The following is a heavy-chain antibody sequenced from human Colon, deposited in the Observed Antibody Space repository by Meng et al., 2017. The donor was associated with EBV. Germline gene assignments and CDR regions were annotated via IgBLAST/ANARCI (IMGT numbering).Heavy chain of an antibody. D-gene: IGHD4-17*01. CDR1: GDSISNNW. J-gene: IGHJ4*02. CDR3: ARNGDYNPGLY. V-gene: IGHV4-4*02. Sequence: QLPESGPGLVNPSGTLSLTCAVSGDSISNNWWSWVRQPPGKGLEWIGEIYHSGTTNYNPSLRSRVTISVDKSKNQFSLQLTSVTAADTAVYYCARNGDYNPGLYWGQGTLVTVSS. CDR2: IYHSGTT.